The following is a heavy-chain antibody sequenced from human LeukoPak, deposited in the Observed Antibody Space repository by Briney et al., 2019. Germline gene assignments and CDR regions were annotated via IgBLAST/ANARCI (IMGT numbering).Heavy chain of an antibody. V-gene: IGHV4-59*01. CDR2: IDNSGTS. CDR3: ARALREKRSGGIWGVIVSEWFDS. J-gene: IGHJ5*01. Sequence: SETLSLTCTFSGDSISPSYWTWVRQPPGKGLEWIGYIDNSGTSNYNPSLKSRVSMSVDTSKNQLSLSLGSVTAADTAVYYCARALREKRSGGIWGVIVSEWFDSWGPGTLVTVSS. D-gene: IGHD5/OR15-5a*01. CDR1: GDSISPSY.